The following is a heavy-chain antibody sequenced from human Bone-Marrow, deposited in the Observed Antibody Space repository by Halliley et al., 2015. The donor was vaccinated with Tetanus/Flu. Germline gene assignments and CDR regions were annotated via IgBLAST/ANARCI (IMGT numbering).Heavy chain of an antibody. J-gene: IGHJ4*02. V-gene: IGHV3-20*03. CDR2: IDWSSSRT. CDR3: ARGEGSFDL. Sequence: GLGGVSGIDWSSSRTGYADSVKGRFTISRDKAKNALYLQMSSLRAEDTALYYCARGEGSFDLWGQGTLVTVSS. D-gene: IGHD2-21*01.